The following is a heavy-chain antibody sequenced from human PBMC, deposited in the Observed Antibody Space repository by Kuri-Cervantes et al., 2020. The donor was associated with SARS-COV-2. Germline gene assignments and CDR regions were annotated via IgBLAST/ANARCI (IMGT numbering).Heavy chain of an antibody. CDR2: ISSSSSYI. V-gene: IGHV3-21*01. CDR3: ARDAGLLWFGELFGAFDI. J-gene: IGHJ3*02. CDR1: GFTFSRFW. Sequence: GESLKISCAASGFTFSRFWMTWVRQAPGKGLEWVSSISSSSSYIYYADSVKGRFTISRDNAKNSLYLQMNSLRAEDTAVYYCARDAGLLWFGELFGAFDIWGQGTMVTVSS. D-gene: IGHD3-10*01.